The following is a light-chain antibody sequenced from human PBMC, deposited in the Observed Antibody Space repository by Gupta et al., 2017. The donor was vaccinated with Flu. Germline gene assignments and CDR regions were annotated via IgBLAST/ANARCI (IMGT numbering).Light chain of an antibody. CDR3: QQSDSTPWT. CDR1: QTISDY. CDR2: SAS. J-gene: IGKJ1*01. V-gene: IGKV1-39*01. Sequence: DIQITPSPSSLSASVGDRVTIPCRASQTISDYLNWYQQKEGKAPNLLIYSASRLEDGAPSRFSGSGSGTDFTLSISRLQPEDFATYYCQQSDSTPWTFGQGTMVEIK.